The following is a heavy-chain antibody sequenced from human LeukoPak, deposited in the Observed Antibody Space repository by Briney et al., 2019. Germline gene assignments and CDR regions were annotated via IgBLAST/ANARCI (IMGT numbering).Heavy chain of an antibody. CDR1: GFTVSSNY. Sequence: PGGSLRLSCAASGFTVSSNYMSWVRQAPGKGLEWVSVIYSGGSTYYADSVKGRFTISRDNSKNTLYLQMNSLRPEDTAVYYCARGLTGEEGFDYGGQETLVPVSS. J-gene: IGHJ4*02. V-gene: IGHV3-66*01. CDR3: ARGLTGEEGFDY. CDR2: IYSGGST. D-gene: IGHD7-27*01.